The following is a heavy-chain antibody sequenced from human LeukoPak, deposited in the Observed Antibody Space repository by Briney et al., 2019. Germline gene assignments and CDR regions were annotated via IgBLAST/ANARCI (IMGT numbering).Heavy chain of an antibody. CDR3: ATAYSGGWQYYFDY. V-gene: IGHV1-24*01. Sequence: ASVKVSCKVSGYTLTELSMHWVRQAPGKGLEWMGGFDPEDGETIYAQKFQGRVTMTEDTSTDTAYMELSSLRSEDTAVYYCATAYSGGWQYYFDYWGQGTLVTVSS. D-gene: IGHD6-19*01. CDR1: GYTLTELS. CDR2: FDPEDGET. J-gene: IGHJ4*02.